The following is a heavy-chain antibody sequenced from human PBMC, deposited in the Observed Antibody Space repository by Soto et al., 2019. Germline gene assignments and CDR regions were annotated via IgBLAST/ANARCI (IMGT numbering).Heavy chain of an antibody. V-gene: IGHV3-7*01. CDR2: IKQDGSEK. Sequence: EVQLVESGGGLVQPGGSLRLSCAASGFTFSSYWMSWVRQAPGKGLEWVANIKQDGSEKYYVDSVKGRFTISRDNAKNSLYLQMNSLRAEDTAVYYCARELRHFDWLLRVYFDYWGQGTLVTVSS. CDR3: ARELRHFDWLLRVYFDY. D-gene: IGHD3-9*01. J-gene: IGHJ4*02. CDR1: GFTFSSYW.